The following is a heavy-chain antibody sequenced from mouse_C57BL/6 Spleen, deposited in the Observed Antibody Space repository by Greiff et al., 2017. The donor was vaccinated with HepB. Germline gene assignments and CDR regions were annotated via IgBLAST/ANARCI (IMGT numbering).Heavy chain of an antibody. CDR3: ARGYGSSHWYFDV. CDR1: GYAFTNYL. Sequence: VQLQQSGAELVRPGTSVKVSCKASGYAFTNYLIEWVKQRPGQGLEWIGVINPGSGGTNYNEKFKGKATLTADKSSSTAYMQLSSLTSEDSAVYFGARGYGSSHWYFDVWGTGTTVTVSS. J-gene: IGHJ1*03. V-gene: IGHV1-54*01. CDR2: INPGSGGT. D-gene: IGHD1-1*01.